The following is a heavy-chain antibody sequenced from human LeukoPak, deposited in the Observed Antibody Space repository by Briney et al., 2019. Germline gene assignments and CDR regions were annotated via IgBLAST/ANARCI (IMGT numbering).Heavy chain of an antibody. CDR2: IYYSGST. Sequence: SETLSLTCTVSGGSISSYYWSWIRQPPGKGLEWIGYIYYSGSTNYNPSLKSRVTISVDTSKNQFSLKLSSVTAADTAVYYCARGTTRCGDFLFDYWGQGTLVTVSS. CDR1: GGSISSYY. J-gene: IGHJ4*02. D-gene: IGHD4-17*01. CDR3: ARGTTRCGDFLFDY. V-gene: IGHV4-59*01.